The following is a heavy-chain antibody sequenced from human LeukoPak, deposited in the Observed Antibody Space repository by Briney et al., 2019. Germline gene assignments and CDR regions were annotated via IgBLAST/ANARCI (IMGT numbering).Heavy chain of an antibody. Sequence: TGGSLRLSCAASGFTFSSYAMNLVRQAPGKGLEWVSTISNSGDSTYYADSVKGRFTISRDNSKNTLYLQMNSLRAEDTAVYYCAKGAMVRGVLDYWGQGTLVTVSS. CDR3: AKGAMVRGVLDY. V-gene: IGHV3-23*01. CDR2: ISNSGDST. J-gene: IGHJ4*02. D-gene: IGHD3-10*01. CDR1: GFTFSSYA.